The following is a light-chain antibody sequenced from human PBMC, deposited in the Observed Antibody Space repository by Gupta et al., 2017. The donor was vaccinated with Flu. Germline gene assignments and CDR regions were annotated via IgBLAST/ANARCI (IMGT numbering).Light chain of an antibody. Sequence: LNWYQQKPGKAPKLLIYDASNLETGVPSRFSGSRSGTDFSFTITSLQAEDIGTYYCQQYDSLPTFGHGTKVEIK. CDR2: DAS. CDR3: QQYDSLPT. V-gene: IGKV1-33*01. J-gene: IGKJ1*01.